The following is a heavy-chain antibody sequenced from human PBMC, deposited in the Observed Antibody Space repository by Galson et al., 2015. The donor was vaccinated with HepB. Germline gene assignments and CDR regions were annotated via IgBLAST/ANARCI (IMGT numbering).Heavy chain of an antibody. CDR3: ARDYSGWYENSGEIDY. V-gene: IGHV1-3*01. CDR2: INAGNGNT. Sequence: SVKVSCKASGYTFTSYAMHWVRQAPGQRLEWMGWINAGNGNTKYSQKFQGRVTVTRDTSASTAYMELSSLRSEDTAVYYCARDYSGWYENSGEIDYWGQGTLVTVSS. CDR1: GYTFTSYA. D-gene: IGHD6-19*01. J-gene: IGHJ4*02.